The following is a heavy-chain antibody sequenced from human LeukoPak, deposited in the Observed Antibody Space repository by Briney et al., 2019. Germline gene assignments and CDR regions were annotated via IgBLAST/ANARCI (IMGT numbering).Heavy chain of an antibody. CDR2: ISSSSSTI. D-gene: IGHD4-17*01. Sequence: PGGSLRLSCAASAFTFSSYSMNWVRQAPGKGLEWVSYISSSSSTIYYADSVKGRFTISRDNAKNSLYLQMNSLRAEDTAVYYCARGPMTTVTPHYYYGMDVWGQGTTVTVSS. V-gene: IGHV3-48*04. CDR1: AFTFSSYS. J-gene: IGHJ6*02. CDR3: ARGPMTTVTPHYYYGMDV.